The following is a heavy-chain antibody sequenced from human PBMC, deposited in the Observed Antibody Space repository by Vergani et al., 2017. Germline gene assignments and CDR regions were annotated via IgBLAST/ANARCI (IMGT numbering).Heavy chain of an antibody. CDR3: AKPDRDYYDSSGYDY. D-gene: IGHD3-22*01. CDR2: ISYDGSNK. J-gene: IGHJ4*02. Sequence: QVQLVESGGGVVQPGGSLRLSCAASGFTFSSYGMHWVRQAPGKGLEWVAVISYDGSNKYYADSVKGRFTISRDNSKNTLYLQMNSLRAEDTAVYYCAKPDRDYYDSSGYDYWGQGTLVTVSS. V-gene: IGHV3-30*18. CDR1: GFTFSSYG.